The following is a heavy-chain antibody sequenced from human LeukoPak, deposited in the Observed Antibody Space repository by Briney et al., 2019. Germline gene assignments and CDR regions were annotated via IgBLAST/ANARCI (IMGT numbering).Heavy chain of an antibody. CDR2: ISSSGSTI. J-gene: IGHJ4*02. CDR1: GFTFSSYE. D-gene: IGHD4-23*01. CDR3: ARDYGGNCGGYRY. V-gene: IGHV3-48*03. Sequence: GGSLRLSCAASGFTFSSYEMNWVRQAPGKGLEWVSYISSSGSTIYYADSVKGRFTISRDNAKNSLYLQMNSLRAEDTAVYYCARDYGGNCGGYRYWGQGTLVTVSS.